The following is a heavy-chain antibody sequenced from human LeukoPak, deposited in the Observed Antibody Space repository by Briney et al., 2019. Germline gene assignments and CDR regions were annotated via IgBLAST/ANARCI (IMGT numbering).Heavy chain of an antibody. J-gene: IGHJ6*02. D-gene: IGHD5-12*01. Sequence: GPSVKLSCKASGYTFTGYYMHWVRQAPGQGLEGMVWNNPNSGGTNYAQKFQGRVTKTRDTSISTAYMELSRLRSDDTAVYYCARGGGGYSGYETHRYGMDVWGQGTTVTVSS. CDR1: GYTFTGYY. CDR2: NNPNSGGT. CDR3: ARGGGGYSGYETHRYGMDV. V-gene: IGHV1-2*02.